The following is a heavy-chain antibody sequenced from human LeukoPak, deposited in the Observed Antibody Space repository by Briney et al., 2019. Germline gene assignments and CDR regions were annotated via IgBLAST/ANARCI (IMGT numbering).Heavy chain of an antibody. CDR1: GFTFSSYG. Sequence: PGGSLRLSCAASGFTFSSYGMHWVRQAPGKGLEWVAFIRYDGSNKYYADSVKGRFTISRDNAKNSLYLQMNSLRAEDTAVYYCARDLIVVSPFDYWGQGTLVTVSS. CDR2: IRYDGSNK. D-gene: IGHD1-26*01. J-gene: IGHJ4*02. V-gene: IGHV3-30*02. CDR3: ARDLIVVSPFDY.